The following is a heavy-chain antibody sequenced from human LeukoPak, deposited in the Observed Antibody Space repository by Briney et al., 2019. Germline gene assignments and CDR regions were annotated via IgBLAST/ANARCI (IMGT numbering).Heavy chain of an antibody. CDR3: ARDALYYDSSGYQRYSDL. V-gene: IGHV4-59*01. CDR2: IYYSGST. D-gene: IGHD3-22*01. Sequence: PSETLSLTCTVSGGSISSYYWSWIRQPPGKGLEWIGYIYYSGSTNYNPSLKSRVTISVDTSKNQFSLKLSSVTAADTAVYYCARDALYYDSSGYQRYSDLWGRGTLVTVSS. CDR1: GGSISSYY. J-gene: IGHJ2*01.